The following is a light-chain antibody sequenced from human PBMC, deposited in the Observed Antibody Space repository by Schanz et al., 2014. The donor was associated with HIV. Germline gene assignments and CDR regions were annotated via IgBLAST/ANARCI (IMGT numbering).Light chain of an antibody. V-gene: IGLV1-40*01. Sequence: QSVLTQPPSVSGAPGQRVTISCTGSSSNIGAGYDVHWYQQLPGTAPKLLIYNTYHRPSGVPDRFSGSKSGTSASLAISGLQSEDEADYYCAAWDDSLNGWVFGGGTKLTVL. J-gene: IGLJ3*02. CDR1: SSNIGAGYD. CDR3: AAWDDSLNGWV. CDR2: NTY.